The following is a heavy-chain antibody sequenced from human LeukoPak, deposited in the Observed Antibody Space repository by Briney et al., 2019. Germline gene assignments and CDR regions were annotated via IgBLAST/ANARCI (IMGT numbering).Heavy chain of an antibody. CDR3: ARWARADSDY. CDR2: IYSGGST. CDR1: GFTVSSNY. D-gene: IGHD3-10*01. V-gene: IGHV3-66*01. J-gene: IGHJ4*02. Sequence: PGWSLRLSCAASGFTVSSNYMSWVRQAPGKGLEWVSVIYSGGSTHYADSVKGRFTISRDNSKNTLYLQMNSLRAEDTAVYYCARWARADSDYWGQGTLVTVSS.